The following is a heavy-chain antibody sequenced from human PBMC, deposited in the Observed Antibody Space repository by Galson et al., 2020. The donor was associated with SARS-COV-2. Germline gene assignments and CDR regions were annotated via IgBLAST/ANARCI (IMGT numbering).Heavy chain of an antibody. D-gene: IGHD4-17*01. CDR2: ISYDGTKE. Sequence: GESLKISCAASEFTFSTYGMHWVRQAPGKGLEWVAVISYDGTKEYYADSVKGRFTISRDNSKDTLYLQMNSLRREDTAVYYCAKEGNGENGGMDVWGQGTTVTVSS. J-gene: IGHJ6*02. CDR3: AKEGNGENGGMDV. CDR1: EFTFSTYG. V-gene: IGHV3-30*18.